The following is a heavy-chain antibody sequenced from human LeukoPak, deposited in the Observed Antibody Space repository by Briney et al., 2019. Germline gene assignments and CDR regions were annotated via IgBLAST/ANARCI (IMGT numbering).Heavy chain of an antibody. D-gene: IGHD2-21*02. CDR2: IKSKSDGGTT. Sequence: PGGSLRLSCAASGFTFSSNDVGWVRQAPGKGLEWVGRIKSKSDGGTTDYAAPVKGRFTISRDDSKNTLYLQMNSLKTEDTAVYYCSAVSGWARGVLTAFFNYWGQGTLVTVSS. V-gene: IGHV3-15*01. J-gene: IGHJ4*02. CDR1: GFTFSSND. CDR3: SAVSGWARGVLTAFFNY.